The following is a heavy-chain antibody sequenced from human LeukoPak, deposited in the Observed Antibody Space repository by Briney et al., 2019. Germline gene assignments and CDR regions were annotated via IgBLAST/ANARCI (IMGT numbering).Heavy chain of an antibody. Sequence: PGGSLRLSCAASGFTFSSYNMNWVRQAPGKGLEWVSSISSSSSYIYYADSVKGRFTISRDNAKNSLYLQMNSLRAEDTAVYYCARDPPGPAVAGTGYFDYWGQGTLVTVSS. CDR2: ISSSSSYI. CDR1: GFTFSSYN. D-gene: IGHD6-19*01. V-gene: IGHV3-21*01. J-gene: IGHJ4*02. CDR3: ARDPPGPAVAGTGYFDY.